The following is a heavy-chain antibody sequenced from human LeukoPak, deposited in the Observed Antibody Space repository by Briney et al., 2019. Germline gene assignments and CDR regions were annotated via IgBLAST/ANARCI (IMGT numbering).Heavy chain of an antibody. Sequence: PGESLRLSCAASGFTFSTYNMNWVRQAQGKGLGWVSSISTSSNYISYADSVKGRFTISRDNAKNSLYLQMNSLRAEDTAVYYCARDPLNGSWLDYWGQGTLITVSS. D-gene: IGHD6-13*01. V-gene: IGHV3-21*01. J-gene: IGHJ4*02. CDR2: ISTSSNYI. CDR1: GFTFSTYN. CDR3: ARDPLNGSWLDY.